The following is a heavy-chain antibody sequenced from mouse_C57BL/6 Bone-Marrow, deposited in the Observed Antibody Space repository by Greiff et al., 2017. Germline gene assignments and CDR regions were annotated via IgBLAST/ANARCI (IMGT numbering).Heavy chain of an antibody. Sequence: VQLQQPGAELVKPGASVTLSCKASGYTFTSYWMHWVKQRPGQGLEWIGMIHPNSGSTNYNEKFKSKATLTVDKSSSTAYMQLSSLTSEDAAVYYCARGYYYGSSPYWGQGTTLTVSS. J-gene: IGHJ2*01. CDR3: ARGYYYGSSPY. D-gene: IGHD1-1*01. V-gene: IGHV1-64*01. CDR2: IHPNSGST. CDR1: GYTFTSYW.